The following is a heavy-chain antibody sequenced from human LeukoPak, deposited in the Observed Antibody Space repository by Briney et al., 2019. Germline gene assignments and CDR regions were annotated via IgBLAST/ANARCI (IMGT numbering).Heavy chain of an antibody. V-gene: IGHV3-11*01. CDR2: INSKGNTI. Sequence: GSLRLSCAASGFTFSDYYMTWIRQAPGKGLEWVSYINSKGNTIYYPDSVKGRFTISRDNAKNSLYLQMNSLRAEDTAVYYCASGRAGGYNKDYWGQGTLVTVSS. D-gene: IGHD5-24*01. CDR1: GFTFSDYY. CDR3: ASGRAGGYNKDY. J-gene: IGHJ4*02.